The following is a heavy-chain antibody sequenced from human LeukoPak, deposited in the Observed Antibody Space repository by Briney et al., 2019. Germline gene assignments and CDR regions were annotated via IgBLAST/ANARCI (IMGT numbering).Heavy chain of an antibody. D-gene: IGHD1-26*01. J-gene: IGHJ3*02. CDR3: ARGLRGATNAFDI. Sequence: PGGSLRLSCAVSGFTFSDHYMSWIRQAPGKGLEWVSYISGSSSGIYSADSVRGRFTISRDNAKNSLYLQTKSLSAEDTAVYYCARGLRGATNAFDIWGQGTMVTVSS. CDR1: GFTFSDHY. CDR2: ISGSSSGI. V-gene: IGHV3-11*01.